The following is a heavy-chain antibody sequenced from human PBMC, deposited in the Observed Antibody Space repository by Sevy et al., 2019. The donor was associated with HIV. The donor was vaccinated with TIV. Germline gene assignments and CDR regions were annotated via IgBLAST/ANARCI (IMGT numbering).Heavy chain of an antibody. J-gene: IGHJ4*02. V-gene: IGHV3-30*03. CDR2: ITDDGSNR. CDR1: GFALRTYG. Sequence: GGSLRLSCEVSGFALRTYGMQWVRQAPGKGLEWVALITDDGSNRYYADSVKGRFTISRDDSKNTLYLQMDSLTAEDTAVYYCASHRGGLVGYYFDHWAREPWSPSPQ. CDR3: ASHRGGLVGYYFDH. D-gene: IGHD3-16*01.